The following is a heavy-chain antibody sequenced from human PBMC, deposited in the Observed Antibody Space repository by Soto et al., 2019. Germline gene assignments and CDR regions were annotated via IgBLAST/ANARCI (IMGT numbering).Heavy chain of an antibody. Sequence: QLQLQESGPGLVKPSETLSLTCTVSGGSISSSSYYWGWIRQPPGKGLEWIGSIYYSGSTYYNPSIKIRVTISVDTSKNQFSLKLSSVTAADTAVYYCARHESAGQQQLVRGSWFDPWGQGTLVTVSS. V-gene: IGHV4-39*01. CDR1: GGSISSSSYY. CDR2: IYYSGST. D-gene: IGHD6-13*01. J-gene: IGHJ5*02. CDR3: ARHESAGQQQLVRGSWFDP.